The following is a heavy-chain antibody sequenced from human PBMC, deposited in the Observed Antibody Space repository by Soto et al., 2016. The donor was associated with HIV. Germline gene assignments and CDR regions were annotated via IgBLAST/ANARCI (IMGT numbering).Heavy chain of an antibody. CDR2: ISGSGRNV. CDR1: RFNFSNFA. CDR3: AKGDCSGVSCPLDS. J-gene: IGHJ5*01. Sequence: EGQLLESGGGSVQPGGSLRLSCIASRFNFSNFAMTWVRQAPGKGLEWVSSISGSGRNVYYRDSVKGRFTISRDNSKGVLYLDLMSLSAGDTAMYYCAKGDCSGVSCPLDSWGQVTLVTASS. V-gene: IGHV3-23*01. D-gene: IGHD2-15*01.